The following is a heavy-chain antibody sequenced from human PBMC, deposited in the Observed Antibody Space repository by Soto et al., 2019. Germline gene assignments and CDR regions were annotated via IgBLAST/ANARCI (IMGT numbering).Heavy chain of an antibody. Sequence: SETLSLTCTVSGDSISSYYWSWIRQPPGKGLEWIGYIHYSGSTNYNPSLKSRVTISVDTSKNQFSLRLSSVTAADTAVYYCARGLITGSHYSGGWYYFDSWGQGTQVTVSS. J-gene: IGHJ4*02. D-gene: IGHD6-19*01. CDR1: GDSISSYY. V-gene: IGHV4-59*12. CDR2: IHYSGST. CDR3: ARGLITGSHYSGGWYYFDS.